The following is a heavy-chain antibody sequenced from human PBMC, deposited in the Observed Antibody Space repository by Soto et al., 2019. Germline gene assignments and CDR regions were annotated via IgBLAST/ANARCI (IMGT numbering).Heavy chain of an antibody. J-gene: IGHJ4*02. CDR1: GGSFSGYY. CDR3: ARVRGSSLIDY. Sequence: SETLSLTCAVYGGSFSGYYWSWIRQPPGKGLEWIGSIYYSGSTYYNPSLKSRVTISVDRSKNQFSLKLSSVTAADTAVYYCARVRGSSLIDYWGQGTLVTVSS. V-gene: IGHV4-34*01. D-gene: IGHD6-13*01. CDR2: IYYSGST.